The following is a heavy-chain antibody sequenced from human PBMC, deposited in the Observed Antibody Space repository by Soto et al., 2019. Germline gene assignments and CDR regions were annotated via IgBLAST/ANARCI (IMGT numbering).Heavy chain of an antibody. CDR3: ARADIVVVVAATRAGGFDY. CDR2: INPSGST. CDR1: GGSFSGYY. V-gene: IGHV4-34*01. J-gene: IGHJ4*02. D-gene: IGHD2-15*01. Sequence: QVQLQQWGAGLLKPSETLSLTCAVYGGSFSGYYWSWIRQPPGKGLEWIGEINPSGSTKYNPPLKSRVTTAVDTSKNQFSLKLSSVTAADTAVYYCARADIVVVVAATRAGGFDYWGQGTLVTVSS.